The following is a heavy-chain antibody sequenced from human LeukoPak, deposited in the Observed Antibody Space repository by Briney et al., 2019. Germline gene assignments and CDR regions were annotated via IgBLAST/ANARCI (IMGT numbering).Heavy chain of an antibody. CDR2: INPNSGGT. Sequence: ASVKVSCRASGYTSTGYYMHWVRQAPGQGLEWMGWINPNSGGTNYAQKFQGRVTMTRGTSISTAYMELSRLRSDDTAVYYCAREIVVVVAVLNWFDPWGQGTLVTVSS. J-gene: IGHJ5*02. V-gene: IGHV1-2*02. D-gene: IGHD2-15*01. CDR3: AREIVVVVAVLNWFDP. CDR1: GYTSTGYY.